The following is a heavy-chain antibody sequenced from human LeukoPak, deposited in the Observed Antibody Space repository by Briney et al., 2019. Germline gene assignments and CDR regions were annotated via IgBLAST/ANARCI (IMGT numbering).Heavy chain of an antibody. CDR2: IYPGDSDT. CDR1: GYSFTSYW. V-gene: IGHV5-51*01. D-gene: IGHD3-22*01. Sequence: GESLKISCKGSGYSFTSYWIGWVRQMPGKGLEWMGIIYPGDSDTRYSPSFQGQVTISADKSISTAYLQWSSPKASDTAMYYCARQKDSSGYKYYFDYWGQGTLVTVSS. CDR3: ARQKDSSGYKYYFDY. J-gene: IGHJ4*02.